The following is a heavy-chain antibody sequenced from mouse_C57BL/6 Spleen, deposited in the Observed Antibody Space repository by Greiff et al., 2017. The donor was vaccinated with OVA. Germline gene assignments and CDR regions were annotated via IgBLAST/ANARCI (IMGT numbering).Heavy chain of an antibody. J-gene: IGHJ4*01. Sequence: QVQLQQPGAELVKPGASVKMSCKASGYTFTSYWITWVKQRPGQGLEWIGDIYPGSGSTNYNEKFKNKATLTVDTSSSTAYMQLSSLTSEDSAVYYCARYYGSSYEYAMDYWGQGTSVTGSS. CDR2: IYPGSGST. D-gene: IGHD1-1*01. V-gene: IGHV1-55*01. CDR3: ARYYGSSYEYAMDY. CDR1: GYTFTSYW.